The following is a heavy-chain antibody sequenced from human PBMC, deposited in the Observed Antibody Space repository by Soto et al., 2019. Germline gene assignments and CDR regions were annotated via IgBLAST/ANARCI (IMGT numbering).Heavy chain of an antibody. J-gene: IGHJ4*02. Sequence: QVQLVQSGTEVQKPGSSVKLSCKTSGGTFTNYDISWVRQAPGQGLEWMGGIIPLFGSPHYSPKFEGRVTITADEVSTTAHLELSSLRCDDTAVYFCAWTLAFCGGNCYLPNFDTWGQGTLVIVSS. D-gene: IGHD2-21*01. V-gene: IGHV1-69*01. CDR1: GGTFTNYD. CDR2: IIPLFGSP. CDR3: AWTLAFCGGNCYLPNFDT.